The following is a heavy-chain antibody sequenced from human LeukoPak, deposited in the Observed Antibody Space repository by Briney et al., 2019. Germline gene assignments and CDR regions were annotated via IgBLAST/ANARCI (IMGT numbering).Heavy chain of an antibody. CDR3: AREGDSSGSLGDY. V-gene: IGHV3-74*01. Sequence: GGSLRLSCAASGFTFSTYWMHWVRQAPGEGLVWVSRIKSDGSDTSYADSVKGRFTISRDNAEKLVYLHMSSLRAEDTAMYYCAREGDSSGSLGDYWGQGILVTVSS. CDR1: GFTFSTYW. D-gene: IGHD6-19*01. CDR2: IKSDGSDT. J-gene: IGHJ4*02.